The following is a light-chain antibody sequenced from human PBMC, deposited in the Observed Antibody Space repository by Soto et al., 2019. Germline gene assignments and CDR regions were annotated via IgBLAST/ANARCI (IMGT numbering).Light chain of an antibody. CDR3: ATWDDSLNGWV. CDR1: TSNIAGNT. V-gene: IGLV1-44*01. J-gene: IGLJ3*02. CDR2: IDD. Sequence: QSVLTQPPSLSGTPGQRVTISCSGSTSNIAGNTVHWYQHLPETAPKLLIYIDDQRPSGVPDRFSGSKSGTSASLAISGLQSEDEADYYCATWDDSLNGWVFGGGTKLTVL.